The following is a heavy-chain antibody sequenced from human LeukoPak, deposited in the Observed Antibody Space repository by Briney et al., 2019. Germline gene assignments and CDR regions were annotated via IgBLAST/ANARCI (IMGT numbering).Heavy chain of an antibody. D-gene: IGHD3-10*01. Sequence: GASVKVSCKASGYTFISYDINWLRQATGQGLEWMGWMNPNSGDTGYVQKFQGRVTMTRSTSISTAYMELNNLRSEDTAIYYCARGGFGSGSHFDYWGQGTLVTVSS. CDR2: MNPNSGDT. CDR3: ARGGFGSGSHFDY. V-gene: IGHV1-8*01. J-gene: IGHJ4*02. CDR1: GYTFISYD.